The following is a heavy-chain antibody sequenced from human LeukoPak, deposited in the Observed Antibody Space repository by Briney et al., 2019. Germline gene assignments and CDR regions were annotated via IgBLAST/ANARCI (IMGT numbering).Heavy chain of an antibody. D-gene: IGHD4-17*01. CDR1: GFTFTGYS. Sequence: GGSLRLSCVVSGFTFTGYSMNWVRQAPGKGLEWVSSISSSSSHIFYADSVKGRFTISRDNARNALDLQMNSLRAEDAAVYYCASYDYGDLFDYWGQGTLVTVSS. CDR2: ISSSSSHI. V-gene: IGHV3-21*01. CDR3: ASYDYGDLFDY. J-gene: IGHJ4*02.